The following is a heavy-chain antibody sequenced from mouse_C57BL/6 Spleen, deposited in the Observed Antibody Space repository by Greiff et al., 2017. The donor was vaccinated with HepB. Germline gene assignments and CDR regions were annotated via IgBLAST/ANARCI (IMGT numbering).Heavy chain of an antibody. CDR1: GYTFTSYW. J-gene: IGHJ3*01. V-gene: IGHV1-52*01. CDR3: ARSEDWAWFAY. Sequence: QVQLQQSGAELVRPGSSVKLSCKASGYTFTSYWMHWVKQRPIQGLEWIGNIDPSDSETHYNQKFKDKATLTVDKSSSTAYMQLSSLTSEDSAVYYCARSEDWAWFAYWGQGTLVTVSA. D-gene: IGHD4-1*01. CDR2: IDPSDSET.